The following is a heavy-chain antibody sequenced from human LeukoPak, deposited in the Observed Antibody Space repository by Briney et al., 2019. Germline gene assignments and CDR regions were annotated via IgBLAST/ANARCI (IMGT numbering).Heavy chain of an antibody. V-gene: IGHV4-34*01. Sequence: SETLSLTCAVYGGSFSGYYWSWIRQPPGKGLEWIGEINHSGSTNYNPSLKSRVTISVDTSKNQFSLKLGSVTAADTAVYNCARGTGGSGSYQDYWGQGTLVTVSS. J-gene: IGHJ4*02. D-gene: IGHD3-10*01. CDR2: INHSGST. CDR3: ARGTGGSGSYQDY. CDR1: GGSFSGYY.